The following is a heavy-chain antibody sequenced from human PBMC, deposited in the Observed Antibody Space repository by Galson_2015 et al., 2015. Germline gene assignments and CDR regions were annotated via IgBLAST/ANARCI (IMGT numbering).Heavy chain of an antibody. CDR2: INAGNGNT. CDR3: ARGVGSGYKMYYFDY. Sequence: SVKVSCKASGGTFSSYTISWVRQAPGQRLEWMGWINAGNGNTKYSQKFQGRVTITRDTSASTAYMELSSLRSEDTAVYYCARGVGSGYKMYYFDYWGQGTLVTVSS. V-gene: IGHV1-3*01. J-gene: IGHJ4*02. CDR1: GGTFSSYT. D-gene: IGHD3-22*01.